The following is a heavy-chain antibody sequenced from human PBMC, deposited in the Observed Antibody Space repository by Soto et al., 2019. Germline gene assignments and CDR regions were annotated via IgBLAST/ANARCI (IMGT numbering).Heavy chain of an antibody. CDR2: INHSGST. CDR1: GGSFSGYY. Sequence: KASETLSLTCAVYGGSFSGYYWSWIRQPPGKGLEWIGEINHSGSTNYNPSLKSRVTISVDTSKNQFSLKLSSVTAADTAVYYCARGPYYDFWSGPGTYYYYYGMDVWGQGTTVTVSS. D-gene: IGHD3-3*01. V-gene: IGHV4-34*01. J-gene: IGHJ6*02. CDR3: ARGPYYDFWSGPGTYYYYYGMDV.